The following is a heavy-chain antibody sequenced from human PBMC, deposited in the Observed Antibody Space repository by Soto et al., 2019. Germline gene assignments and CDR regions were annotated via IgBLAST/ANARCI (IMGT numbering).Heavy chain of an antibody. V-gene: IGHV3-30-3*01. CDR1: GFTFSSYA. Sequence: GGSLRLSCAASGFTFSSYAMHWVRQAPGKGLEWVAVISYDGSNKYYADSVKGRFTISRDNSKNTLYLQMNSLRAEDTAVYYCARDPGYQPYEYYYYGRHVWGNGTTVTVSS. CDR3: ARDPGYQPYEYYYYGRHV. CDR2: ISYDGSNK. J-gene: IGHJ6*04. D-gene: IGHD2-2*01.